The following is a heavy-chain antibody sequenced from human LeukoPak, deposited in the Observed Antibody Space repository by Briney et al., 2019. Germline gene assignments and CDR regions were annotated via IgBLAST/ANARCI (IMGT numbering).Heavy chain of an antibody. CDR1: GFALSSHW. J-gene: IGHJ6*02. CDR3: ARNNGMDV. CDR2: VNRDGSET. Sequence: RGSLRLSCAASGFALSSHWMTWVRQVPGRGPEWVANVNRDGSETYYLDSVNGRFTISKDNAKNSLYLQMNSLRAEDTALYHCARNNGMDVWGQGTTVIVSS. V-gene: IGHV3-7*03.